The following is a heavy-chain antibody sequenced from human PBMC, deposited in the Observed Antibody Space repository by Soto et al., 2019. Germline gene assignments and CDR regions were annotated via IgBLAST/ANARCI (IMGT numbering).Heavy chain of an antibody. J-gene: IGHJ4*02. Sequence: QVQLVESGGGVVQPGRSLRLSCAASGFTFSSYAMHWVRQAPGKGLEWVAVISYDGSNKYYADSVKGRFTISRDNSKNTLYLQMNSLRAEDTAVYYCARVYSGYSYYFDYWGQGTLVTVSS. CDR2: ISYDGSNK. D-gene: IGHD5-12*01. CDR1: GFTFSSYA. CDR3: ARVYSGYSYYFDY. V-gene: IGHV3-30-3*01.